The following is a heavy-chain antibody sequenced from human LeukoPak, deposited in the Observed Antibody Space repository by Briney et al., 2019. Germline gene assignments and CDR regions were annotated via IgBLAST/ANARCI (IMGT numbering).Heavy chain of an antibody. D-gene: IGHD1-26*01. CDR1: GYTFTSYG. CDR3: ATDVIVGATRWVNYFDY. CDR2: FDPEDGET. J-gene: IGHJ4*02. Sequence: GASVKVSCKASGYTFTSYGISWVRQAPGQGLEWMGGFDPEDGETIYAQKFQGRVTMTEDTSTDTAYMELSSLRSEDTAVYYCATDVIVGATRWVNYFDYWGQGTLVTVSS. V-gene: IGHV1-24*01.